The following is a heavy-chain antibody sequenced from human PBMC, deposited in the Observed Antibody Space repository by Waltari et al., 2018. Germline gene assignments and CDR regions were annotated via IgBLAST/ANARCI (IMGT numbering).Heavy chain of an antibody. V-gene: IGHV4-59*11. CDR2: IYYSGST. Sequence: QVQLQESASGLVNPPQTLSFTCLLSVGSISSHYCSWIRQLPGKGLEWIGYIYYSGSTNYNPSLKSRVTISVDTSKIQFSMKLGSVTAADTAVYYCARELAADPWGQGTLVTVSS. J-gene: IGHJ5*02. CDR1: VGSISSHY. D-gene: IGHD6-13*01. CDR3: ARELAADP.